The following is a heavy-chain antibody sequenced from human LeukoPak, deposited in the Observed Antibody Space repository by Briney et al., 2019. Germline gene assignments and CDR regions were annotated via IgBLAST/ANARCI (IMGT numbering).Heavy chain of an antibody. D-gene: IGHD3-22*01. V-gene: IGHV3-23*01. Sequence: GGSLRLSCEASGFTFSSYAMSWVRQAPGKGLEWVSAISGSGGSTYYADSVKGRFTISRDNSKNTLYLQMNSLRAEDTAVYYCAVVTTDYYDSSGYFDYWGRGTLVTVSS. CDR1: GFTFSSYA. CDR3: AVVTTDYYDSSGYFDY. J-gene: IGHJ4*02. CDR2: ISGSGGST.